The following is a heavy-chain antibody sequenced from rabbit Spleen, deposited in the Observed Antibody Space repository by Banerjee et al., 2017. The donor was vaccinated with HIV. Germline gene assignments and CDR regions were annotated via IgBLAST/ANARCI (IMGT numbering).Heavy chain of an antibody. Sequence: QSLEESGGDLVKPGASLTLTCAASGFAFSSNYYICWVRQAPGKGLEWIACIGTGNIGSTYYASWAKGRFTISKTSSTTVTLQMTSLTVADTATYFCAREKSGNQGYDLWGPGTLVTVS. CDR2: IGTGNIGST. V-gene: IGHV1S40*01. CDR1: GFAFSSNYY. J-gene: IGHJ4*01. D-gene: IGHD6-1*01. CDR3: AREKSGNQGYDL.